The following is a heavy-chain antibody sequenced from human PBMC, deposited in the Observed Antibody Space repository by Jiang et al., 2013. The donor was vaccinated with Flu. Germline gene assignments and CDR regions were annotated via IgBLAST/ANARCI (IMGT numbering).Heavy chain of an antibody. Sequence: LLKPSETLSLTCAVYGGSFSGYYWSWIRQPPGKGLEWIGEINHSGSTNYNPSLKSRVTISVDTSKNQFSLKLSSVTAADTAVYYCARGLLLHQYQLALSRIHYGMDVWGQGTTVTVSS. J-gene: IGHJ6*02. CDR3: ARGLLLHQYQLALSRIHYGMDV. CDR2: INHSGST. D-gene: IGHD2-2*01. CDR1: GGSFSGYY. V-gene: IGHV4-34*01.